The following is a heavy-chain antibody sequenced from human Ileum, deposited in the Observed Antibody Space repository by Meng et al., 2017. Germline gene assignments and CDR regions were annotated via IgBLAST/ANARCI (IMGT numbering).Heavy chain of an antibody. D-gene: IGHD2-21*01. Sequence: QVQVPEAGPGLVKASGTLSLPGAVAGDSISSRDGWSWVRQPPGKGLEWIGEISQESGRTNYNPSLKSRVTISLDKSKNQFSLNLNSVTAADTAVYYCVRNEGYSLGDWGQGTLVTVSS. V-gene: IGHV4-4*02. CDR1: GDSISSRDG. CDR2: ISQESGRT. CDR3: VRNEGYSLGD. J-gene: IGHJ4*02.